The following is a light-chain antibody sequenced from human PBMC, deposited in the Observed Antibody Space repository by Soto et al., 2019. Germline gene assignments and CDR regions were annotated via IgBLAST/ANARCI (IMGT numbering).Light chain of an antibody. CDR3: QQRSNWPPSIT. CDR1: QSISSN. CDR2: DAS. J-gene: IGKJ5*01. Sequence: IVLTQSPGTLSLSPGERTTLSCRASQSISSNVAWYQQKPGQAPRLLIYDASDRATGIPARFSGSGSGTDFTLTISSLEPEDFAVYYCQQRSNWPPSITFGQGTRLEI. V-gene: IGKV3-11*01.